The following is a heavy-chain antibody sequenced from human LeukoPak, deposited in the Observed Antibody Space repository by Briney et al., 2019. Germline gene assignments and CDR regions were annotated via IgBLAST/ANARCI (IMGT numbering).Heavy chain of an antibody. Sequence: SETLSLTCTVSGGSISPYYWSWIRQPPGKGLEWIGYIYSSGSTNYNPSLKSRVTISVDTSKNQFSLKMSSVTAADTAIYYCARHIRGTQHWGQGTLVTVSS. V-gene: IGHV4-59*08. D-gene: IGHD3-10*01. CDR3: ARHIRGTQH. J-gene: IGHJ4*02. CDR2: IYSSGST. CDR1: GGSISPYY.